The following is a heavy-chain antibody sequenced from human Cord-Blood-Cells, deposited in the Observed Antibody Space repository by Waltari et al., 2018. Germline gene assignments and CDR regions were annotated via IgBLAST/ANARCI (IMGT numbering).Heavy chain of an antibody. D-gene: IGHD2-2*01. Sequence: QVQLQQWGAGLLKPSETLSLTCAVYGGSFSGYYWSWILQPPGKGLEWIKEINHRGSTNYNPSLKSRVTLSVDTSKNQFSQKLSSVTAADTAVYYCARGLERDIVVVPAAIKLDPWGQGTLVTVSS. J-gene: IGHJ5*02. V-gene: IGHV4-34*01. CDR1: GGSFSGYY. CDR2: INHRGST. CDR3: ARGLERDIVVVPAAIKLDP.